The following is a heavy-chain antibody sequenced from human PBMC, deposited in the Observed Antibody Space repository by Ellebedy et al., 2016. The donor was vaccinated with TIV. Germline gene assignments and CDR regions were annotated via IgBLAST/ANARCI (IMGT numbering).Heavy chain of an antibody. CDR3: ARDRDCEIYDY. J-gene: IGHJ4*01. V-gene: IGHV3-74*01. CDR1: GFTFSSYV. D-gene: IGHD3/OR15-3a*01. Sequence: PGGSLRLSCTASGFTFSSYVMHWVRQPPGKGLVWISRISHDATIPTYADSVKGRFTISRDNAKNTLYLQMNSLRAEDTAVYYCARDRDCEIYDYWGHGTLVTVSS. CDR2: ISHDATIP.